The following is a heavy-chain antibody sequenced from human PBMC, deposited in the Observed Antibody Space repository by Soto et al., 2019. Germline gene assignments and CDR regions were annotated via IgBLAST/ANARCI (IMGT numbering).Heavy chain of an antibody. V-gene: IGHV3-30*18. D-gene: IGHD3-10*02. J-gene: IGHJ4*02. Sequence: QEQLVEFGGGVVQPGGSLRLSCVASGFIFSDYGLHWVRQAPGKGLEWVAVISDDGSSIYYTESVKGRFTISRDNSKDTLYLRMASLRGDDTAVYYCAKVADYVIHKWGQGTLVTVSS. CDR1: GFIFSDYG. CDR3: AKVADYVIHK. CDR2: ISDDGSSI.